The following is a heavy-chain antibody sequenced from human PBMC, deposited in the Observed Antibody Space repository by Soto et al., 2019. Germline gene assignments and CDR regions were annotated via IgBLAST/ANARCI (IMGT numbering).Heavy chain of an antibody. J-gene: IGHJ4*02. CDR2: TTGTSAFL. V-gene: IGHV3-21*02. CDR3: ARDNLAVQGAFDH. CDR1: GFVFSDFQ. Sequence: EVQLLQSAGGLVKPGGSLRLSCAASGFVFSDFQLNWVRQAPGRGLEWLASTTGTSAFLFYADSIKGRFTISRDNPKNFLFLQMDSLGPEDTAVYYCARDNLAVQGAFDHWGQGALVTVSS. D-gene: IGHD3-10*02.